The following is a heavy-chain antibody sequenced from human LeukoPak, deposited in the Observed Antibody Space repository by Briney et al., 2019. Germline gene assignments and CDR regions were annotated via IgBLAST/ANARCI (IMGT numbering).Heavy chain of an antibody. CDR1: GFTFTSYA. J-gene: IGHJ4*02. D-gene: IGHD4-17*01. V-gene: IGHV3-23*01. CDR2: LSASGGST. CDR3: VKETRGTTVYY. Sequence: PGGSLRLSCAASGFTFTSYAMSWVRQAPGKGLEWVSTLSASGGSTYYADFVKGRFAISRDNSKNMLFLQMDSLRVEDTAVYYCVKETRGTTVYYWGQGTLVTVSS.